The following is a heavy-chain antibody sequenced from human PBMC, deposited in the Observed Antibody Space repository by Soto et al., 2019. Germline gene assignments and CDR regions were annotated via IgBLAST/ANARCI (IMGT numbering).Heavy chain of an antibody. CDR3: ARESHDILPGHRRVWDFDL. Sequence: QVQLQQWGAGPLRPLETLSLTCGVSGGSFSGYYWAWIRPSPGKGLEWIGEINDRGSINYNPSLKSRVSISVDASKNHYSLNLWSVTAADSAVYYCARESHDILPGHRRVWDFDLWGRGTLVTVSS. CDR1: GGSFSGYY. J-gene: IGHJ2*01. CDR2: INDRGSI. D-gene: IGHD3-9*01. V-gene: IGHV4-34*01.